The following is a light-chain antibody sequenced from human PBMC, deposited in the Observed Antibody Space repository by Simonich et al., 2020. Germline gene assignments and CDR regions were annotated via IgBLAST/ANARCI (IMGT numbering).Light chain of an antibody. CDR2: DAS. CDR3: QQYDKIPIT. CDR1: QDISNY. J-gene: IGKJ3*01. V-gene: IGKV1-33*01. Sequence: DIQMTQSPSSLSASVGERVTITCQASQDISNYLNWYQQKPGKAPKLLIYDASNLETGVPSRFSGSGSGTDFTFTISSLQPEDIATYYCQQYDKIPITFGPGTKVDIK.